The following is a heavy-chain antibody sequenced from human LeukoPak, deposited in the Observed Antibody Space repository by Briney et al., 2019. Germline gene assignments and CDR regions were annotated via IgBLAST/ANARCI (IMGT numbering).Heavy chain of an antibody. CDR3: ARALYYYDSSA. CDR2: ISYDGSNK. Sequence: GGSLRLSCAASGFTFSSYAMHWVRQAPGKGLEWVAVISYDGSNKYYADSVKGRFTISRDNSKNTLYLQMNSLRDEDTAVYYCARALYYYDSSAWGQGTLVTVSS. V-gene: IGHV3-30-3*01. D-gene: IGHD3-22*01. CDR1: GFTFSSYA. J-gene: IGHJ5*02.